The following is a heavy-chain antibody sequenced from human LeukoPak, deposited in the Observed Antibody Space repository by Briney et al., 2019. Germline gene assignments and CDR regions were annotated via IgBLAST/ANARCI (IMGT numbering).Heavy chain of an antibody. CDR3: ARHIPLNDNYYYYYYMDV. D-gene: IGHD2-2*02. CDR1: GFTFSSYG. CDR2: ISGSGGST. V-gene: IGHV3-23*01. J-gene: IGHJ6*03. Sequence: AGGSLRLSCAASGFTFSSYGMSWVRQAPGKGLEWVSAISGSGGSTYYADSVKGRFTISRDNSKNTLYLQMNSLRAEDTAVYYCARHIPLNDNYYYYYYMDVWGKGTTVTISS.